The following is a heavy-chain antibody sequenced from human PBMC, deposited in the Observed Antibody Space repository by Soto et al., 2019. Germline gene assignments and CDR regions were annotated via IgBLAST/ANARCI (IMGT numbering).Heavy chain of an antibody. V-gene: IGHV4-34*01. CDR3: ARGSYIVVVVAAKQGYYFDY. J-gene: IGHJ4*02. Sequence: SETLSLTCAVYGGSFSGYYWSWIRQPPGKGLEWIGEINHSGSTNYNPSLKSRVTISVDTSKNQFSLKLSSATAADTAVYYCARGSYIVVVVAAKQGYYFDYWGQGTLVTVSS. CDR1: GGSFSGYY. D-gene: IGHD2-15*01. CDR2: INHSGST.